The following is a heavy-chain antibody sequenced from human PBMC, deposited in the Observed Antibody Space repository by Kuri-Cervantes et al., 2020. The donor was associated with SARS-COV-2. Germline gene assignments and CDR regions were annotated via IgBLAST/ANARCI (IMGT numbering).Heavy chain of an antibody. Sequence: ASVKVSCRASGCTFTSYGISWVRQAPGQGLEWMGWISAYNGNTSYAQKLQGRVTMTTDTSTSTAYMELRSLRSDDTAVYYCARGEGAAPDLDAFDIWGQGTMVTVSS. D-gene: IGHD1-26*01. CDR3: ARGEGAAPDLDAFDI. J-gene: IGHJ3*02. V-gene: IGHV1-18*01. CDR1: GCTFTSYG. CDR2: ISAYNGNT.